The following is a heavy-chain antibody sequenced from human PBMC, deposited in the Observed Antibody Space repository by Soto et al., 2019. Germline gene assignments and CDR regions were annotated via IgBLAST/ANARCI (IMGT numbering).Heavy chain of an antibody. CDR1: GFTFSSYG. D-gene: IGHD6-13*01. Sequence: GGSLRLSCAASGFTFSSYGMHWVRQAPGKGLEWVAVIWYDGSNKYYADSVKGRFTISRDNSKNTLYLQMNSLRAEDTAVYYCARGGPIAGSDFDYWGQGTLVTVSS. CDR2: IWYDGSNK. CDR3: ARGGPIAGSDFDY. J-gene: IGHJ4*02. V-gene: IGHV3-33*01.